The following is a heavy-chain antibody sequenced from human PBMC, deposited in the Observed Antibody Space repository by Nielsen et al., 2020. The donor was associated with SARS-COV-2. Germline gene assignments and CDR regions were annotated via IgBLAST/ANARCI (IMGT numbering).Heavy chain of an antibody. J-gene: IGHJ1*01. V-gene: IGHV3-23*01. D-gene: IGHD4-17*01. CDR2: VSGSGGPT. CDR3: AKDAFGDYEAECFHH. Sequence: GESLKISCAASGFSFSAYAMTWVRQAPGKGLEWVSTVSGSGGPTYSADSVKGRFTISRDNHKNTVSLQLDSLRPDDTAVYFCAKDAFGDYEAECFHHWGQGTLVTVSS. CDR1: GFSFSAYA.